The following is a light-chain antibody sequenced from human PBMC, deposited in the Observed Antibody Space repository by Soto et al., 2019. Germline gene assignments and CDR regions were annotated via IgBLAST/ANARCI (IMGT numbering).Light chain of an antibody. V-gene: IGKV3-20*01. CDR1: QSVSSSY. Sequence: EIVLTQSPGTLSLSPGERATLSCRASQSVSSSYLAWYQQKPGQAPRLLIYGASSRATGIPNRFSGSGSGTDFTLTISRLEPEDGAVYYCQQDGSSPRTFGQGTKVEIK. J-gene: IGKJ1*01. CDR2: GAS. CDR3: QQDGSSPRT.